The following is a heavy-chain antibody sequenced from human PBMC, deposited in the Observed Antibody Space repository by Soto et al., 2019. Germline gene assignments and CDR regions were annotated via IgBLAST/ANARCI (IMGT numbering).Heavy chain of an antibody. D-gene: IGHD3-10*01. J-gene: IGHJ4*02. CDR1: GFTFSSYV. V-gene: IGHV3-48*02. Sequence: EVQLVESGGGLVQPGGSLRLSCAASGFTFSSYVINWLRQAPGKGLEWVSYISISSSTRYYAESVRGRFTISRDNAKNSLYMQMNSLRDEDTAVYYWARGGGFFDYWGQGALVTVSS. CDR2: ISISSSTR. CDR3: ARGGGFFDY.